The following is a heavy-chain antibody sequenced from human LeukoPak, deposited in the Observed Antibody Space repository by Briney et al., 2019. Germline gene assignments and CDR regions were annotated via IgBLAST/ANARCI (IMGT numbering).Heavy chain of an antibody. CDR2: ISGSGGST. CDR1: GFTFSSYA. CDR3: ARGHYYDSSGKPFQH. J-gene: IGHJ1*01. Sequence: GGSLRLSCAASGFTFSSYAMSWVRQAPGRGLEWVSAISGSGGSTYYADSVKGRFTISRDNSKNTLYLQMNSLRAEDTAVYYCARGHYYDSSGKPFQHWGQGTLVTVSS. V-gene: IGHV3-23*01. D-gene: IGHD3-22*01.